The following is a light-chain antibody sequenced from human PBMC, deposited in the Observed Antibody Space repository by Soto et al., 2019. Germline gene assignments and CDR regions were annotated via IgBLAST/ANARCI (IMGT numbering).Light chain of an antibody. J-gene: IGKJ2*01. Sequence: DIQMTQSPSSLSAFVGDRVTITCRASQSISDYLNWYQQKVGKAPKLLIYAASTLQSGVPSRFSGSGSGTDFTLTISSLQPEDFATYYCQQTYTTPQTFGQWTKLEI. V-gene: IGKV1-39*01. CDR3: QQTYTTPQT. CDR2: AAS. CDR1: QSISDY.